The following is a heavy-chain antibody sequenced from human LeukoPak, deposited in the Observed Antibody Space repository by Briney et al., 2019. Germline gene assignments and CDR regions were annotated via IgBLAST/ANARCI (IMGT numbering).Heavy chain of an antibody. Sequence: ASVKVSCKASGYTFTSNYIHWVRQAPGQGLEWMGMIYPRDGSTSYAQKFQGRVTVTRDTSTSTVHMELSALRSEDTAVYYCARDQEGFDYWGQGTLVTVSS. CDR2: IYPRDGST. CDR3: ARDQEGFDY. CDR1: GYTFTSNY. V-gene: IGHV1-46*01. J-gene: IGHJ4*02.